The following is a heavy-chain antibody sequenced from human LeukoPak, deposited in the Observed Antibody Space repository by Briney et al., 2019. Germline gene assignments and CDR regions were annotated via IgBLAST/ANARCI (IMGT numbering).Heavy chain of an antibody. Sequence: GGSLRLSCAASGFTFSSYEMNWVRQAPGKGLEWVSYISSSGSTIHYADSVKGRFTISRDNAKNSLYLQMNSLRAEDTAVYYCASSRDGYNWRDFDYWGQGTLVTVSS. V-gene: IGHV3-48*03. CDR1: GFTFSSYE. J-gene: IGHJ4*02. CDR3: ASSRDGYNWRDFDY. D-gene: IGHD5-24*01. CDR2: ISSSGSTI.